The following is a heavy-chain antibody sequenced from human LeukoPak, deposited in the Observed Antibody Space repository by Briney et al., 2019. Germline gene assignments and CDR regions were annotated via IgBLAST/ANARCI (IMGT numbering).Heavy chain of an antibody. CDR3: ARVHSYDPYYFDY. CDR2: IYSGGST. D-gene: IGHD5-18*01. J-gene: IGHJ4*02. V-gene: IGHV3-53*01. Sequence: GGSLRLSCAASGFTVSINYMSWVRQAPGKGLEWVSVIYSGGSTHYADSVKGRFTISRDNSKNTLYLQMNSLRAEDTAVYYCARVHSYDPYYFDYWGQGTLVTVSS. CDR1: GFTVSINY.